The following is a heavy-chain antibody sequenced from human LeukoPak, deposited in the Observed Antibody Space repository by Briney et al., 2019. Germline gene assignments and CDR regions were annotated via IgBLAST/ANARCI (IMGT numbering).Heavy chain of an antibody. J-gene: IGHJ4*02. CDR2: IIPIFGRA. V-gene: IGHV1-69*13. CDR3: ASPAQAAGHFDY. CDR1: GGTFSSLT. D-gene: IGHD6-19*01. Sequence: GASVKVSCKASGGTFSSLTINWVRQAPGQGLEWMGGIIPIFGRANYAQKFQGRVTITADDSTSTAYMELSSLRSEDTAVYYCASPAQAAGHFDYWGQGTLVTVSS.